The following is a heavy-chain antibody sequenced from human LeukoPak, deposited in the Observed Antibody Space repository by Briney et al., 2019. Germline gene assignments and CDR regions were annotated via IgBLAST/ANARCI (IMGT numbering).Heavy chain of an antibody. J-gene: IGHJ4*02. Sequence: PGESLRLSCAASGFGFSNFWMHWVRQAPGKGLEWVSRIKTDGSITAYADSVQGRFTISRDNAKNTLYLHMNSLKGEDTATYFCTREADPAFSASSSPDFWGQGTPVTVS. CDR1: GFGFSNFW. V-gene: IGHV3-74*03. D-gene: IGHD6-6*01. CDR2: IKTDGSIT. CDR3: TREADPAFSASSSPDF.